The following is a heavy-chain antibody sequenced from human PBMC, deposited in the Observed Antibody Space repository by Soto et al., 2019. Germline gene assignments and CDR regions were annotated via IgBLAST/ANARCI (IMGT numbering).Heavy chain of an antibody. J-gene: IGHJ6*02. CDR1: GFTFSSYS. CDR3: ARDYRTVTTYGMDV. D-gene: IGHD4-4*01. V-gene: IGHV3-21*01. Sequence: NPGGSLRLSCAASGFTFSSYSMNWVRQAPGKGLEWVSSISSSSSYIYYADSVKGRFTISRDNAKNSLYLQMNSLRAEDTAVYYCARDYRTVTTYGMDVWGQGTTVTVSS. CDR2: ISSSSSYI.